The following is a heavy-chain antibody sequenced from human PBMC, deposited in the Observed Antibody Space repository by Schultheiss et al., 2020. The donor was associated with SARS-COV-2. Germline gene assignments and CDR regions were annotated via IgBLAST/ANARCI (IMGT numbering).Heavy chain of an antibody. Sequence: GGSLRLSCAASGFTFSSYAMSWVRQAPGKGLEWVSAISGSGGSTYYADSVKGRFTISRDNSKNTLYLQMNSLRAEDTAVYYCAKKERDCSGGSCHYPTDYCYYMDVWGKGTTVTVSS. CDR1: GFTFSSYA. CDR3: AKKERDCSGGSCHYPTDYCYYMDV. J-gene: IGHJ6*03. D-gene: IGHD2-15*01. CDR2: ISGSGGST. V-gene: IGHV3-23*01.